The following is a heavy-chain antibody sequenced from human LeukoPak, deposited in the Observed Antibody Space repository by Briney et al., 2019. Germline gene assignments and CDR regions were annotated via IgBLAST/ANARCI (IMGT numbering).Heavy chain of an antibody. CDR1: GFTFSSYA. J-gene: IGHJ4*02. Sequence: GGSLRLSCAASGFTFSSYAMSWVRQAPGKGLEWVSGISDSGGSTYYAGSVKGRFTISRDSSKNTLYLQMNSLRVEDTAVYYCAKGYGSSWYMDYFHYGGQGTLVTVSS. V-gene: IGHV3-23*01. D-gene: IGHD6-13*01. CDR3: AKGYGSSWYMDYFHY. CDR2: ISDSGGST.